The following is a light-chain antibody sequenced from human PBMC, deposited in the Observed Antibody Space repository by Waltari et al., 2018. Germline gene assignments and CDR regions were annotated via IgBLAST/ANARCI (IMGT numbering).Light chain of an antibody. CDR2: MAY. Sequence: DIQMTQTPSTLSASVGDRVTITCRASQSISTWLAWYQQKPGKAPKLLIYMAYSLESGVSSRFSGSGSGTEFTLSISSLQPADSATYYCQHYNGYPVTFGGGTKVEIK. J-gene: IGKJ4*01. CDR1: QSISTW. CDR3: QHYNGYPVT. V-gene: IGKV1-5*03.